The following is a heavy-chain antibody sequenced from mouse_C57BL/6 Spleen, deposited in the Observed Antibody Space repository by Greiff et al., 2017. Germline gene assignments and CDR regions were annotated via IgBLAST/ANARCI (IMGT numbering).Heavy chain of an antibody. D-gene: IGHD4-1*01. CDR1: GFTFSSYA. Sequence: EVKLVESGGGLVKPGGSLKLSCAASGFTFSSYAMSWVRQTPEKRLEWVATISDGGSYTYYPDNVKGRFTISRDNAKNNLYLQMSHLKSEDTAMYYCARGELGFDYWGQGTTRTVSS. CDR3: ARGELGFDY. CDR2: ISDGGSYT. V-gene: IGHV5-4*03. J-gene: IGHJ2*01.